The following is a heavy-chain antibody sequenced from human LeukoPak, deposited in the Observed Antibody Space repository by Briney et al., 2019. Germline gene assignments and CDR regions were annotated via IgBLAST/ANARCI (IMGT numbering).Heavy chain of an antibody. Sequence: SETLSLTCAVYGGSFSGYYWSWIRQPPGKGLEWIGEINHSGSTNYDPSLKSRVTISVDTSKNQFSLKLSSVTAADTAVYYCARDQLYYYDISGTFDYWGEGTLVTVSS. D-gene: IGHD3-22*01. CDR2: INHSGST. V-gene: IGHV4-34*01. CDR1: GGSFSGYY. CDR3: ARDQLYYYDISGTFDY. J-gene: IGHJ4*02.